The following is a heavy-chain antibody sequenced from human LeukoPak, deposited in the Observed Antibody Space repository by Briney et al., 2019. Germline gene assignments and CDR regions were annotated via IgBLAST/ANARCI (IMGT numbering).Heavy chain of an antibody. D-gene: IGHD3-10*01. Sequence: GGSLRLSCAASGFTVSSNYMSWVRQAPGKGLEWVSVIYSGGSTYYADSVKGRFTIPRDNSKNTLYLQMNSLRAEDTAVYYCARDPYYGSGFDYWGQGTLVTVSS. CDR3: ARDPYYGSGFDY. V-gene: IGHV3-66*01. CDR1: GFTVSSNY. J-gene: IGHJ4*02. CDR2: IYSGGST.